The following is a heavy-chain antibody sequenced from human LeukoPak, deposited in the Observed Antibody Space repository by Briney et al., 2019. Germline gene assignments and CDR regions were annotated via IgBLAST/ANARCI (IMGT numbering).Heavy chain of an antibody. CDR1: GGTFSSYA. V-gene: IGHV1-3*03. CDR3: ARDRQTGYSYGPDAFDI. D-gene: IGHD5-18*01. Sequence: ASVKVSCKASGGTFSSYAISWVRQAPGQGLEWMGWINAGNGNTKYSQEFQGRVTITRDTSASTAYMELSSLRSEDMAVYYCARDRQTGYSYGPDAFDIWGQGTMVTVSS. J-gene: IGHJ3*02. CDR2: INAGNGNT.